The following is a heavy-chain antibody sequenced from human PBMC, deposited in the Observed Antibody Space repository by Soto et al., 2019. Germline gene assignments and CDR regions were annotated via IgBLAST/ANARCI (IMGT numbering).Heavy chain of an antibody. CDR1: GGTFSSYA. Sequence: SVKVSCKASGGTFSSYAISWVRQAPGQGLEWMGGIIPIFGTANYAQKFQGRVTITADEPTSTAYMELSSLRSEDTAVYYCAGGYSGYDYSSDFDYWGQGTLVTVSS. D-gene: IGHD5-12*01. V-gene: IGHV1-69*13. CDR2: IIPIFGTA. CDR3: AGGYSGYDYSSDFDY. J-gene: IGHJ4*02.